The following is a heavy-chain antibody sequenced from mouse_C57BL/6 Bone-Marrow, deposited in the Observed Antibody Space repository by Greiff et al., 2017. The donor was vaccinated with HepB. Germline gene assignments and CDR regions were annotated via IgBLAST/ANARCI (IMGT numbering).Heavy chain of an antibody. CDR1: GFNIKDDY. CDR2: IDPENGDT. Sequence: EVKLQESGAELVRPGASVKLSCTASGFNIKDDYMHWVKQRPEQGLEWIGWIDPENGDTEYASKFQGKATITADTSSNTAYLQLSSLTSEDTAVYYCTTNYYGSCYAMDYWGQGTSVTVSS. J-gene: IGHJ4*01. CDR3: TTNYYGSCYAMDY. V-gene: IGHV14-4*01. D-gene: IGHD1-1*01.